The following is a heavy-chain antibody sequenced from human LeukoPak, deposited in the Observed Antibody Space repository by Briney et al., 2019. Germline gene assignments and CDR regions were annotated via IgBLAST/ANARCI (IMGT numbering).Heavy chain of an antibody. D-gene: IGHD3-10*01. J-gene: IGHJ4*02. CDR3: AINPYYYGSGSTDY. V-gene: IGHV1-69*05. CDR2: IIPIFGTA. Sequence: SVKVSCKASGGTFSSYAISWVRQAPGQGLEWMGRIIPIFGTANYAQKFQGRVTITTDESTSTAYMELSSLRSGDTAVYYCAINPYYYGSGSTDYWGQGTLVTVSS. CDR1: GGTFSSYA.